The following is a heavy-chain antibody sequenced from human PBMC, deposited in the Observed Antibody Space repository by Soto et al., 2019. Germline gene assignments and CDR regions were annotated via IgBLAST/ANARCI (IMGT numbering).Heavy chain of an antibody. J-gene: IGHJ6*02. D-gene: IGHD3-10*01. CDR3: ARAGDGSGSSYYYYGMDV. Sequence: SETLSLTCTVSGGSISSSSYYWGWIRQPPGKGLEWIGSIYYSGSTYYNPSLKSRVTISVATSKNQFSLKLSSVTAADTAVYYCARAGDGSGSSYYYYGMDVWGQGTTVTVSS. CDR1: GGSISSSSYY. CDR2: IYYSGST. V-gene: IGHV4-39*07.